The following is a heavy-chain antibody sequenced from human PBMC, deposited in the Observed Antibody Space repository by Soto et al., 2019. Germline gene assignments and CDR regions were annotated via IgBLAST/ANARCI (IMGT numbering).Heavy chain of an antibody. CDR1: GYTFTDYY. Sequence: GASVKVSCKASGYTFTDYYMHWVRQAPGQGLEWMGIINPSGGNTKYAQKFQGRVTMTRDTSTSTVYMELSSLRSEDTAAYYCARVQTYSSSWYHFDYWGQGTLVTVSS. D-gene: IGHD6-19*01. J-gene: IGHJ4*02. V-gene: IGHV1-46*01. CDR3: ARVQTYSSSWYHFDY. CDR2: INPSGGNT.